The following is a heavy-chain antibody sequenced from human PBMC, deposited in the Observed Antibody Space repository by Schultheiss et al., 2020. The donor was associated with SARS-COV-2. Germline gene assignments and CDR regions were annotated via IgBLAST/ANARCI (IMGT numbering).Heavy chain of an antibody. CDR1: GFTFSSYG. CDR2: IWYDGSNK. D-gene: IGHD6-13*01. V-gene: IGHV3-33*01. Sequence: GGSLRLSCAASGFTFSSYGMHWVRQASGKGLEWVAVIWYDGSNKYYADSVKGRFTISRDNSKNTLYLQMNSLRAEDTAVYYCARGDSSIAAAKGPYYYGMDVWGQGTTVTVSS. J-gene: IGHJ6*02. CDR3: ARGDSSIAAAKGPYYYGMDV.